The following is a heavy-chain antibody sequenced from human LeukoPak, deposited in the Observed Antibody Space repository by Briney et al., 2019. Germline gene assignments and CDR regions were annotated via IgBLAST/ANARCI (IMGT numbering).Heavy chain of an antibody. CDR3: ARDSSSSSWYGTRTWFDP. CDR2: INPNSGGT. D-gene: IGHD6-13*01. Sequence: ASAKVSCKASGYTFTGYYMHWVRQAPGQGLEWMGWINPNSGGTNYAQKFQGRVTMTRDTSISTAYMELSRLRSDDTAVYYCARDSSSSSWYGTRTWFDPWGQGTLVTVSS. V-gene: IGHV1-2*02. CDR1: GYTFTGYY. J-gene: IGHJ5*02.